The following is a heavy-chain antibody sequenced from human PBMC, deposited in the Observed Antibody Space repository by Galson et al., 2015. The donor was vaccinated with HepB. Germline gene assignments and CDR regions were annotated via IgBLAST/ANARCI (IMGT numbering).Heavy chain of an antibody. CDR2: IYWDEDK. J-gene: IGHJ4*02. CDR3: ARSPPQGIAATVAFDY. D-gene: IGHD6-13*01. V-gene: IGHV2-5*02. CDR1: GFSLKTTGVG. Sequence: PALVKPTQTLTLICTFSGFSLKTTGVGVGWIRQPPGKALEWLALIYWDEDKRYNPSLNSRLTITDDTSKTQVFLTLTDMDPVDTATYYCARSPPQGIAATVAFDYWGQGIQVTVSS.